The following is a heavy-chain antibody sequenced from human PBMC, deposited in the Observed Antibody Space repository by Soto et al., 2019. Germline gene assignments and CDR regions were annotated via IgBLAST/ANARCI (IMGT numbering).Heavy chain of an antibody. Sequence: QVQLQESGPGLVKPSGTLSLTCAVSGGSISSSNWWSWVRQPPGKGLEWIGEIYHSGSTNYNQSLKSRVTMSVDKSKNQFSLKLSAVTAADTAVYYCARAVVGYYYDSSGQFDYWGQGTLVTVSS. CDR2: IYHSGST. V-gene: IGHV4-4*02. CDR3: ARAVVGYYYDSSGQFDY. J-gene: IGHJ4*02. CDR1: GGSISSSNW. D-gene: IGHD3-22*01.